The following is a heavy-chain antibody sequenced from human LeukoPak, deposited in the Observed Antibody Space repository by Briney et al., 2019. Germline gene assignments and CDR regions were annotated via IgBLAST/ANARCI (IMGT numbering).Heavy chain of an antibody. CDR2: VYYSGIT. Sequence: SETLSLTCSVSGAPISGYYYNWIRQPPGKGLEWIGYVYYSGITNFNPSLKSRVTMSVDTSKNQFSLNMRSVTAADTAVYYCARVLLSSGYSTWGQGTLVTVSS. CDR1: GAPISGYY. V-gene: IGHV4-59*01. D-gene: IGHD3-22*01. J-gene: IGHJ5*02. CDR3: ARVLLSSGYST.